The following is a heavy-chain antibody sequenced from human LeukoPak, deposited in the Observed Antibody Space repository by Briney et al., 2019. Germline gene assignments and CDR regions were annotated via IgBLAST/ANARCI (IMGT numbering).Heavy chain of an antibody. CDR1: GITFSSYS. CDR3: ARYSSSWYYFDY. D-gene: IGHD6-13*01. Sequence: GGSLRLSCVASGITFSSYSMNWVRQAPGKGLEWVSYISSFSGTINYADSVKGRFTISRDNAKNSLYLQMNSLRAEDTAVYYCARYSSSWYYFDYWGQGTLVTVSS. J-gene: IGHJ4*02. V-gene: IGHV3-48*04. CDR2: ISSFSGTI.